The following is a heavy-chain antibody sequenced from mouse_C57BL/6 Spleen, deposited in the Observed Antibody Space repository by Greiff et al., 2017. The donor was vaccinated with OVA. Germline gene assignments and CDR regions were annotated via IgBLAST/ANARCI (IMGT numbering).Heavy chain of an antibody. CDR2: IDPSDSYT. J-gene: IGHJ2*01. D-gene: IGHD2-10*02. CDR3: AKMYGNSGY. CDR1: GYTFTSYW. V-gene: IGHV1-50*01. Sequence: QVQLQQSGAELVKPGASVKLSCKASGYTFTSYWMQWVKQRPGQGLEWIGEIDPSDSYTNSNLKFKGKATLTVDTSSSTAYMQLSRLTSEDSAVYYCAKMYGNSGYWGQGTTLTVAS.